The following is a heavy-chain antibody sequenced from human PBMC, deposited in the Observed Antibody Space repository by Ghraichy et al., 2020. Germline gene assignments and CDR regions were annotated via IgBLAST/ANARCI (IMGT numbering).Heavy chain of an antibody. V-gene: IGHV1-24*01. CDR1: GYTLTELS. CDR2: FDPEDGET. J-gene: IGHJ4*02. D-gene: IGHD3-22*01. CDR3: ATATYYDSSGYPLFDY. Sequence: VKVSCKVSGYTLTELSMHWVRQAPGKGLEWMGGFDPEDGETIYAQKFQGRVTMTEDTSTDTAYMELSSLRSEDTAVYYCATATYYDSSGYPLFDYWGQGTLVTVSS.